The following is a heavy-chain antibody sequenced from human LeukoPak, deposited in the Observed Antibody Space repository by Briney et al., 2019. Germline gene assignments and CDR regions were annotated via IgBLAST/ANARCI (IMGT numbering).Heavy chain of an antibody. CDR3: AARSSDFDY. V-gene: IGHV1-69*04. CDR2: IIPILGIA. D-gene: IGHD6-6*01. CDR1: GGTFSSYA. Sequence: SVTVSCKASGGTFSSYAISWVRQAPGQGLEWMGRIIPILGIANYAQKFQGRVTITADKSTSTAYMELSSLRSEDTAVYYRAARSSDFDYWGQGTLVTVSS. J-gene: IGHJ4*02.